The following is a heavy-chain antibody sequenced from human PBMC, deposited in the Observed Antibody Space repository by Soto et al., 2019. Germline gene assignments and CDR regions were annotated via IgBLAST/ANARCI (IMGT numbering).Heavy chain of an antibody. CDR1: GGSISRYY. CDR3: ARVARGDLRFDP. D-gene: IGHD3-16*01. V-gene: IGHV4-59*01. Sequence: SETLSLTCTVSGGSISRYYWSWIRQPPGKGLEWIGYIYYSGSTNYNPSLKRRVTISVDTSKNQFSLKLSSVTAADTAVYYCARVARGDLRFDPWGQGTLVTVSS. J-gene: IGHJ5*02. CDR2: IYYSGST.